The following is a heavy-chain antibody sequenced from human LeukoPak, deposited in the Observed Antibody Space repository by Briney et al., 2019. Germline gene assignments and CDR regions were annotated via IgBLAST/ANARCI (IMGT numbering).Heavy chain of an antibody. Sequence: GGSLRLSCAASGFTFSGYGMHWVRQAPGKGLEWVAFIRYDGSNKYYADSVKGRFTISRDNSKNTLYLQMNSLRAEDTAVYYCAKVSGSYLPNFDYWGQGTLVTV. D-gene: IGHD2-15*01. CDR3: AKVSGSYLPNFDY. V-gene: IGHV3-30*02. CDR2: IRYDGSNK. CDR1: GFTFSGYG. J-gene: IGHJ4*02.